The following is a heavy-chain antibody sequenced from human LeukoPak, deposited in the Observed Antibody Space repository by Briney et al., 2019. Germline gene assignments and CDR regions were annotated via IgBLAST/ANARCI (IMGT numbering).Heavy chain of an antibody. Sequence: GASVKVSCKASGYTFTSYYMHWVRQAPGQGLEWMGIINPSGGSTSYAQKFQGRVTMTRDMSTSTVYMELSSLRSEDTAVYYCARVIYGNDDRYWFDPWGQGTLVTASS. CDR2: INPSGGST. J-gene: IGHJ5*02. CDR3: ARVIYGNDDRYWFDP. V-gene: IGHV1-46*01. D-gene: IGHD1-1*01. CDR1: GYTFTSYY.